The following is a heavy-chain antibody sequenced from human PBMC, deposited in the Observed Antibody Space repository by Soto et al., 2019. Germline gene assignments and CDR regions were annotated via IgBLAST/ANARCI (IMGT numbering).Heavy chain of an antibody. CDR2: IIPIFGTA. Sequence: ASVKVSCKASGGTFSSYAISWVRQAPGQGLEWMGGIIPIFGTANYAQKFQGRVTITADESTSTAYMELSSLRSEDTAVYYCARAFWTKGGYYDSSGYPRYYFEYWGQGTLVTVSS. CDR3: ARAFWTKGGYYDSSGYPRYYFEY. CDR1: GGTFSSYA. V-gene: IGHV1-69*13. J-gene: IGHJ4*02. D-gene: IGHD3-22*01.